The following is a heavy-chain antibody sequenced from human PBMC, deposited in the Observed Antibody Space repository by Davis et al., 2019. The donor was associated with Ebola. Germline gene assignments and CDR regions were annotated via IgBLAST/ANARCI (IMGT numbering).Heavy chain of an antibody. V-gene: IGHV3-30*04. Sequence: GESLKISCAASGFTFSSYAMHWVRQAPGKGLEWVAVISYDGSNKYYADSVKGRFTIPRDNSKNTLYLQMSSLRAEDTAVYYCARDLPGGDWYFDLWGRGTLVAVSS. D-gene: IGHD1-14*01. CDR1: GFTFSSYA. J-gene: IGHJ2*01. CDR2: ISYDGSNK. CDR3: ARDLPGGDWYFDL.